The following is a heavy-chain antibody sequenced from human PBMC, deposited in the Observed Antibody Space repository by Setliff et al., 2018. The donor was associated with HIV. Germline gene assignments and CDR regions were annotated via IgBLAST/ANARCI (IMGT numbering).Heavy chain of an antibody. J-gene: IGHJ4*02. CDR2: IYPSGGT. CDR1: GGSISSYY. D-gene: IGHD3-16*01. Sequence: SETLSLTCTVSGGSISSYYWSWIRQPPGKGLEWIGYIYPSGGTDYNPSLKSRVTISLDTSKSQFSLNLSSVTAADTAVYYCASRAGGDYWGQGTLVTVSS. V-gene: IGHV4-4*08. CDR3: ASRAGGDY.